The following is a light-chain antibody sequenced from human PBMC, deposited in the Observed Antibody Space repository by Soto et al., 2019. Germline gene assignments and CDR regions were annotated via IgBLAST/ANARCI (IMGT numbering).Light chain of an antibody. CDR1: LIVSSSY. J-gene: IGKJ5*01. Sequence: EIVLTQSPATLSLSPGVIATLSCAAILIVSSSYLAWYQQKPGLVPRLLIYDASSRATGIPDWFSGSGSGTDFTLTIIRLEPEDFAVYYCQQCGSSPITFGQGTRLEIK. CDR2: DAS. CDR3: QQCGSSPIT. V-gene: IGKV3D-20*01.